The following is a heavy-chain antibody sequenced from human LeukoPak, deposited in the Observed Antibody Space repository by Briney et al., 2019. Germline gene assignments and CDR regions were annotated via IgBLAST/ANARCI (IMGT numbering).Heavy chain of an antibody. CDR3: ATERAGERPRPLLSYYYMDV. V-gene: IGHV3-48*03. CDR2: IDVSGNRR. Sequence: GGSLRLSCAASGFTFSTYEMTWVRQAPGKGLEWISYIDVSGNRRTCADSVKGRFTISRDNAKMSLYLQMNSLRAEDTAVYYCATERAGERPRPLLSYYYMDVWGKGTTVTISS. D-gene: IGHD3-16*01. CDR1: GFTFSTYE. J-gene: IGHJ6*03.